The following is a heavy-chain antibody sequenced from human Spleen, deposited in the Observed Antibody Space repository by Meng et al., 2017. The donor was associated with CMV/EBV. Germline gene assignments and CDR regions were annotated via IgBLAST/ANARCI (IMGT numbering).Heavy chain of an antibody. CDR3: VRDPVAAIEKNAFDI. Sequence: GESLKISCAASGFTVSSNYMSWVRQAPGKGLEWVSGIYTGGYTYYADSVKGRFTISRDNSNNTMHLQMNSLRGEDTAVYYCVRDPVAAIEKNAFDIWGQGTMVTVSS. D-gene: IGHD6-19*01. CDR2: IYTGGYT. CDR1: GFTVSSNY. J-gene: IGHJ3*02. V-gene: IGHV3-53*05.